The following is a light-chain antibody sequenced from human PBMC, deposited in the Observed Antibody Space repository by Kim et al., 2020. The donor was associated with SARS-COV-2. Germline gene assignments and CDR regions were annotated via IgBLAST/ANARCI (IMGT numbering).Light chain of an antibody. CDR2: DAS. Sequence: SASVGDTVTITCQASQDISKFLNWYQQKPGKAPKLLIYDASNLESGVPSRFSGSGSGTDFTFTVSSLQPEDIATYFCQQYDNLPYTFGQGTKLEI. V-gene: IGKV1-33*01. J-gene: IGKJ2*01. CDR1: QDISKF. CDR3: QQYDNLPYT.